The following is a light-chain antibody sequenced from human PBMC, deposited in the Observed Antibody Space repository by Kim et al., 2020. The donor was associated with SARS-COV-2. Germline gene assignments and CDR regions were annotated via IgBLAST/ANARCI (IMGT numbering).Light chain of an antibody. J-gene: IGLJ2*01. CDR3: LLYYGGVRV. V-gene: IGLV7-46*01. CDR1: TGAVTSGHY. Sequence: QAVVTQEPSLTVSPGGTVTLTCGSSTGAVTSGHYPYWFQQKPGQASRTLIYDTSNKYSWTPARFSGSLLGGKAGLTLSGAQSEDEADYYCLLYYGGVRVFGGGTKVTVL. CDR2: DTS.